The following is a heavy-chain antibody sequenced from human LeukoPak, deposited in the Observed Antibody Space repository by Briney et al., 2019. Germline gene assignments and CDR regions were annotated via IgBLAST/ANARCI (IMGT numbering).Heavy chain of an antibody. CDR2: VYSGGDT. CDR3: ARDSSGASD. D-gene: IGHD2-2*01. V-gene: IGHV3-53*01. CDR1: GFSVSNNY. J-gene: IGHJ6*04. Sequence: GGSLRLPCAASGFSVSNNYVSWVRQAPGKGLEWISAVYSGGDTYYIESVKGRFTISRDNSKNTIHLQMNGLTPEDTAMYYCARDSSGASDWGKGTTVTVSS.